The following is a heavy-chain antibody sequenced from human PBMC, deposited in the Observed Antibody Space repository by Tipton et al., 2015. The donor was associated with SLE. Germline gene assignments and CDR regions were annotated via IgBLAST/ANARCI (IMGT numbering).Heavy chain of an antibody. CDR2: INHSGST. CDR3: ARGGWLRPPPLSFYYYMDI. Sequence: TLSLTCAVNGGSFSPYYWNWVRQPPGKGLEWLGEINHSGSTNYNPSLESRLTISLDTSKNQFSLRLTSVTAADTAVYYCARGGWLRPPPLSFYYYMDIWDNGATVIVSS. J-gene: IGHJ6*03. CDR1: GGSFSPYY. V-gene: IGHV4-34*01. D-gene: IGHD5-24*01.